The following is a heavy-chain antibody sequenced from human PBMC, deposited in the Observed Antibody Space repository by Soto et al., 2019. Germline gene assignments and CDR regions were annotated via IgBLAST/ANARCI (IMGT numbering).Heavy chain of an antibody. CDR2: IYASGST. J-gene: IGHJ4*02. Sequence: SETLSLTCTVSGGTISTYYWSWIRQPAGKGLEWVGRIYASGSTNYNPALKSRVTMSVATSNTQSSLKLRSVTAADTAVYYCARGGMLIIPSATAFGYWGQGTMVTVYS. CDR3: ARGGMLIIPSATAFGY. V-gene: IGHV4-4*07. D-gene: IGHD2-15*01. CDR1: GGTISTYY.